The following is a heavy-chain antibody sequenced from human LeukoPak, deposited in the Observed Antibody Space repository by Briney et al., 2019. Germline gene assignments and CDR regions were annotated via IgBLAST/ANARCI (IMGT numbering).Heavy chain of an antibody. Sequence: SETLSLTCTISGGSISTYYWSWIRQPPGKGLEWIGYIYYSGGTNYNPSLMSRLTISVDTSKNQFSLKLSSVTAADTAVYYCARLIAVAGTYRGHFDYWGQGALVTVSS. J-gene: IGHJ4*02. CDR1: GGSISTYY. D-gene: IGHD6-19*01. CDR3: ARLIAVAGTYRGHFDY. V-gene: IGHV4-59*08. CDR2: IYYSGGT.